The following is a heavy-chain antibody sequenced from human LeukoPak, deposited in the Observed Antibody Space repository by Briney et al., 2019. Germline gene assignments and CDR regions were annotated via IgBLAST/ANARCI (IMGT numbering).Heavy chain of an antibody. Sequence: ASVKVSCKASVYTFTSSALHCVPEPPGQRLEWMGWSSGGDGNKKYAQEFQGRVTITRDTSANTAYMELSSLRSEDMAVYYCARGCGYLIDYWGQGTLVTVSS. V-gene: IGHV1-3*02. CDR3: ARGCGYLIDY. J-gene: IGHJ4*02. D-gene: IGHD1-1*01. CDR1: VYTFTSSA. CDR2: SSGGDGNK.